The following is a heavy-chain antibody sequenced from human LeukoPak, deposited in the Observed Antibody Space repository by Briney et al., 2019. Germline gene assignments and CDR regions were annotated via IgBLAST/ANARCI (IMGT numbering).Heavy chain of an antibody. J-gene: IGHJ4*02. CDR1: GGSISSSSYY. D-gene: IGHD3-10*01. V-gene: IGHV4-39*01. CDR3: ARLGMVRGVILDY. Sequence: SETLSLTCTVSGGSISSSSYYWGGIRQPPGKGVEWIGSIYYSGSTYYNPSLKSRVTISVDTSKNQSSLKLSSVTAADTAVYYCARLGMVRGVILDYWGQGTLVTVSS. CDR2: IYYSGST.